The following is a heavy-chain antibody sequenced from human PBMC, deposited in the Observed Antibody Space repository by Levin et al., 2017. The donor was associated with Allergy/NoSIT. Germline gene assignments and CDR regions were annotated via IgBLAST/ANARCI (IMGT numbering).Heavy chain of an antibody. CDR3: ARGSQTHNYFDC. J-gene: IGHJ4*02. Sequence: SCTVSGGSISSYYWSWIRQPPGKGLEWIGYIFYSGSTNFNPSLKSRVTISVDTSKNQFSLKLSSVTAADTAVYYCARGSQTHNYFDCWGQGTLVTVSS. CDR1: GGSISSYY. CDR2: IFYSGST. D-gene: IGHD1-26*01. V-gene: IGHV4-59*01.